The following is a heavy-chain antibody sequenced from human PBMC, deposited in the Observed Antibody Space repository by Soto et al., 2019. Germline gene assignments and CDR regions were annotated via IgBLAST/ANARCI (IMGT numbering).Heavy chain of an antibody. CDR1: GGSISRYY. CDR3: ARARFGDPGSLEI. D-gene: IGHD3-16*01. CDR2: IFDSGST. V-gene: IGHV4-59*01. Sequence: QVQLQESGPGLVKPSETLSLTCIVSGGSISRYYWSWIRQPPGKGLEWIGYIFDSGSTNYTPSLKSRVIISVDTSENQFSLKLSSLTAADTAVYFFARARFGDPGSLEIWGQGTLVTVSS. J-gene: IGHJ3*02.